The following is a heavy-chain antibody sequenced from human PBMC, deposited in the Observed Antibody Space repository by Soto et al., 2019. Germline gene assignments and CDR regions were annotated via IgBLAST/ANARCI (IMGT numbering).Heavy chain of an antibody. CDR1: GGSLRGYS. V-gene: IGHV4-59*01. J-gene: IGHJ6*02. CDR2: VYSGGGT. D-gene: IGHD3-9*01. Sequence: SDTLSLTCTVSGGSLRGYSWSWIRQSPGKGLEWIGYVYSGGGTNYSPSFMGRVTISVDTTDNQFSLKLNSVTAADTAVYYCAREETPMSPHYFYYGMDVWGQGTTVTVSS. CDR3: AREETPMSPHYFYYGMDV.